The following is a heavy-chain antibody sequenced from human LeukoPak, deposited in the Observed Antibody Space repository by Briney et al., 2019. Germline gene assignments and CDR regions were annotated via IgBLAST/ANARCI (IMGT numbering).Heavy chain of an antibody. Sequence: GGSLRFSCAASGFTFSSYAMSWVRLAPGKGLEWVSVISDSGSNTFYAASVKGRFSISRDNSKSTLFLQMNSLRAEDTALYYCAKGKRGSCYSGIDNWGQGTLVTVSS. CDR1: GFTFSSYA. V-gene: IGHV3-23*01. J-gene: IGHJ4*02. D-gene: IGHD2-15*01. CDR2: ISDSGSNT. CDR3: AKGKRGSCYSGIDN.